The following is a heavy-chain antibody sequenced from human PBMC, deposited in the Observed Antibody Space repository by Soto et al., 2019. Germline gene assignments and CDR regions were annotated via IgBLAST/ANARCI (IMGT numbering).Heavy chain of an antibody. CDR3: ASRSGQLPYYFDY. CDR2: ISAYKGNT. V-gene: IGHV1-18*03. Sequence: ASVKVSCKASGFTFTNYGISWVRQAPGQGLEWMGWISAYKGNTNYAQKFRGRVTMTTDTSTSTAYLELRSLRSDDMAVYFCASRSGQLPYYFDYWGQGTQVTVS. D-gene: IGHD6-6*01. J-gene: IGHJ4*02. CDR1: GFTFTNYG.